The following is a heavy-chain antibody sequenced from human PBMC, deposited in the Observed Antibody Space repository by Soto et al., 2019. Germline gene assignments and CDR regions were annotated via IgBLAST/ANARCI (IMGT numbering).Heavy chain of an antibody. CDR1: GYTFSSYG. CDR3: ARGGDYSGSGTYSPHRYYGMDV. D-gene: IGHD3-10*01. CDR2: ISDYNGNT. J-gene: IGHJ6*02. Sequence: QVQLVQSGVEVKKAGASVKVSCKASGYTFSSYGISWARQAPGQGLEWMGWISDYNGNTHYAQKFQGRLIMTTDKSMRTAFMELRGLRSDDPAVYFCARGGDYSGSGTYSPHRYYGMDVWGQGTTVTVSS. V-gene: IGHV1-18*01.